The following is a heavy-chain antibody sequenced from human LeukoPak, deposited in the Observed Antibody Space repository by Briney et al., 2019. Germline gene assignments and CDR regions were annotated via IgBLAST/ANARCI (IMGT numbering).Heavy chain of an antibody. CDR2: IWNDGTKK. J-gene: IGHJ3*02. V-gene: IGHV3-33*01. CDR1: GFIFDTYG. D-gene: IGHD3-3*01. Sequence: PGGSLRLSCAASGFIFDTYGMHWVRQAPGKGLEWVAVIWNDGTKKYYEDSVKGRFTISRENAKNSLYLQMNSLRAGDTAVYYCARGFLGDAFDIWGQGTMVTVSS. CDR3: ARGFLGDAFDI.